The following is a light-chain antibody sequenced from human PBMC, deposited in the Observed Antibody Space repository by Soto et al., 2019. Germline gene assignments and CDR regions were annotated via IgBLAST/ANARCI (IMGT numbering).Light chain of an antibody. V-gene: IGKV3-20*01. J-gene: IGKJ1*01. Sequence: EIVLTQSPGTLSLSPGERATLSCRASQSVSTSYLAWYQHKPSQAPRLLIYGASRRATGVPDRFSGSGSGRDYTLTISRLEPEDFAVYYCQHYGSSRTFGQGTKVDIK. CDR1: QSVSTSY. CDR2: GAS. CDR3: QHYGSSRT.